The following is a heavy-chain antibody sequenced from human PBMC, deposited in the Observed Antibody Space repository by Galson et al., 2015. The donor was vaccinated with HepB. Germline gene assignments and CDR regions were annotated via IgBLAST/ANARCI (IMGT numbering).Heavy chain of an antibody. J-gene: IGHJ5*02. V-gene: IGHV1-3*04. CDR2: INTGNGYT. Sequence: SVKVSCKASGYTFTTYALHWVRQAPGQRLEWMGWINTGNGYTKYSPKFHDRVTITRDTSASTAYMELSSLTSADTAVYYCARWGQMMYAGFDPWGQGTLVTVSS. CDR1: GYTFTTYA. D-gene: IGHD2-8*01. CDR3: ARWGQMMYAGFDP.